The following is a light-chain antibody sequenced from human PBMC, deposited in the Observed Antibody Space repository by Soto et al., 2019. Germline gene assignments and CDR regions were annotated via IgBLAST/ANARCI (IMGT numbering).Light chain of an antibody. CDR1: SSDVGGYNY. CDR3: SSYTSSSTLLYV. CDR2: DVS. Sequence: QSALTPLASVSGSPGQSITISCTGTSSDVGGYNYVSWYQQHPGKAPKLMIYDVSNRPSGVSNRFSGSKSGNTASLTISGLQAEDEADYYCSSYTSSSTLLYVFGTGTKLTVL. J-gene: IGLJ1*01. V-gene: IGLV2-14*01.